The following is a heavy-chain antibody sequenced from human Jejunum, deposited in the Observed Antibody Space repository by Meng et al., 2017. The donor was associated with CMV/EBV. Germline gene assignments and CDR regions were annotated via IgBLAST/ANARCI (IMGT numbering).Heavy chain of an antibody. J-gene: IGHJ4*02. Sequence: QVQVEELVPGLVKPSGTLSLTCAVSGGSLSSRNWWSWVRQPPGKGLEWIGEIYHSGSTNYNPSLKSRVTISVDESKNQFSLRLSSVTAADTAVYYCARVGAYCGGDCYHPRWGQGTLVTVSS. CDR2: IYHSGST. CDR1: GGSLSSRNW. V-gene: IGHV4-4*02. CDR3: ARVGAYCGGDCYHPR. D-gene: IGHD2-21*02.